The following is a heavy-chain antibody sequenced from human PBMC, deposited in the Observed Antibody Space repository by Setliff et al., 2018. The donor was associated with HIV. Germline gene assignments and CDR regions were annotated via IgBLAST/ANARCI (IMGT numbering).Heavy chain of an antibody. V-gene: IGHV3-11*04. J-gene: IGHJ3*02. Sequence: KTGGSLSLSCAASGFTFSDYYMSWIRQAPGKGLEWVSYISSSGSTIYYADSVKGRFTIARDNSKNSLYLQMSSLRDEDTAVYYCARDVRIIVPDVFDIWGRGTMVTVSS. CDR3: ARDVRIIVPDVFDI. D-gene: IGHD2-15*01. CDR1: GFTFSDYY. CDR2: ISSSGSTI.